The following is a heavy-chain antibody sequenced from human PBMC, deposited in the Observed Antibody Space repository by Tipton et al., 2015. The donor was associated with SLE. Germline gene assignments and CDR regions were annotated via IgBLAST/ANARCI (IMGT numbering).Heavy chain of an antibody. D-gene: IGHD6-19*01. J-gene: IGHJ3*02. V-gene: IGHV4-39*01. CDR2: IYYTGNIS. Sequence: GLVKPSETLSLTCTVSGGSISRSTYYWGWIRQPPGKGLQWIGSIYYTGNISSYNPSLKSRVTISVDTSKNQFSLKMSSVTAADTAVFYCTRPLGAWFDPFDIWGLGTMVTVSS. CDR1: GGSISRSTYY. CDR3: TRPLGAWFDPFDI.